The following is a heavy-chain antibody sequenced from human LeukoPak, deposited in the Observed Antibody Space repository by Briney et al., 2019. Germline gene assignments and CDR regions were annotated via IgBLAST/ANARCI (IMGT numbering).Heavy chain of an antibody. CDR3: AREFDSSGYYYGSTFDY. D-gene: IGHD3-22*01. CDR2: IYYSGST. V-gene: IGHV4-30-4*01. Sequence: PSETLSLTCTVSGGSISSGDYYWSWIRQPPGKGLEWIGYIYYSGSTYYNPSLKSRVTISVDTSKNQFSLKLSSVTAADTAVYYCAREFDSSGYYYGSTFDYWGQGTPVTVSS. CDR1: GGSISSGDYY. J-gene: IGHJ4*02.